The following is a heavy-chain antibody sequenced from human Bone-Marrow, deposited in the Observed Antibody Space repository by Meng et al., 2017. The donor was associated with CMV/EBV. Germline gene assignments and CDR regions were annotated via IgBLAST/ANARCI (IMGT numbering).Heavy chain of an antibody. CDR3: AREGYWAYYFDK. D-gene: IGHD1-26*01. CDR1: GFTFSRYA. CDR2: ITGSGGST. Sequence: GGSLRLSCAASGFTFSRYAMSWVRQAPGKGLEWVSAITGSGGSTGYADFVKGRFTISRDNAKNTLYLQMTSLRAEDTAVYYCAREGYWAYYFDKWGQGTLVTVSS. J-gene: IGHJ4*02. V-gene: IGHV3-23*01.